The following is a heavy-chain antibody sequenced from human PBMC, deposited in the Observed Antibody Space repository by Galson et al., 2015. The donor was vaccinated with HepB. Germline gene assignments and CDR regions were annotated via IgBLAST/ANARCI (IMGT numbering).Heavy chain of an antibody. CDR3: ARDPRGSSWFPEYLHH. D-gene: IGHD6-19*01. J-gene: IGHJ1*01. V-gene: IGHV3-21*01. CDR2: ITSSSSYI. Sequence: SLRLSCAASGFTFTSYSMNWVRQAPGKGLEWVSFITSSSSYIYYADSVKGRFTVSRDNAKNAVYLQMNSLRVEDTAVYFCARDPRGSSWFPEYLHHWGQGTLVTVSS. CDR1: GFTFTSYS.